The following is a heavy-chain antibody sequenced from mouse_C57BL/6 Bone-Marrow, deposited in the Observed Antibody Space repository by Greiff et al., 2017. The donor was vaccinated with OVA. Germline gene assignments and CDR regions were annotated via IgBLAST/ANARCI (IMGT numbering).Heavy chain of an antibody. CDR2: ISNLAYST. D-gene: IGHD4-1*01. CDR3: ARHGLNWDWFAY. CDR1: GFTFSDYG. Sequence: EVKLMESGGGLVQPGGSLKLSCEASGFTFSDYGMAWVRQAPRKGPEWVAFISNLAYSTSYADTVKGRFTISRENAKNTLYREMSSLRSEVTAMYYCARHGLNWDWFAYWGQGTLVTVSA. V-gene: IGHV5-15*01. J-gene: IGHJ3*01.